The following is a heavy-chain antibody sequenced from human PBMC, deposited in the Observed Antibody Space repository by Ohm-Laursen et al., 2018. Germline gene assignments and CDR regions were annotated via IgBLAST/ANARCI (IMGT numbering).Heavy chain of an antibody. CDR2: ISWNSGSI. J-gene: IGHJ6*02. CDR3: AKDIRGAGYKDYYYYYGVDV. CDR1: GFSLDDYA. D-gene: IGHD5-12*01. Sequence: SSLRLSCAASGFSLDDYAMHWVRQAPGKGLEWVSSISWNSGSIGYAYSVKGRFTISRDNAKNSLYLQMDSLRAEDTALYYCAKDIRGAGYKDYYYYYGVDVWGQGTTVTVSS. V-gene: IGHV3-9*01.